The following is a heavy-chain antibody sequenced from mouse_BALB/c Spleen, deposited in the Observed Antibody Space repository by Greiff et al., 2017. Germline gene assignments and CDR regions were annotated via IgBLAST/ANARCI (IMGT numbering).Heavy chain of an antibody. CDR3: IAGGYGYFDV. J-gene: IGHJ1*01. CDR1: GFNIKDYY. CDR2: IDPENGDT. Sequence: VQLQQSGAELVRSGASVKLSCTASGFNIKDYYMHWVKQRPEQGLEWIGWIDPENGDTEYAPKFQGKATMTADTSSKTAYLQLSSLTSEDTAVYYCIAGGYGYFDVWGAGTTVTVSS. V-gene: IGHV14-4*02.